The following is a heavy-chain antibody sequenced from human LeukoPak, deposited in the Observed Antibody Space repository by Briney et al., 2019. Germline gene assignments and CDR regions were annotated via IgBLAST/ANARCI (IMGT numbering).Heavy chain of an antibody. CDR3: AGGYCSSTSCYEKGDDAFDI. CDR1: GGTFSSYA. D-gene: IGHD2-2*01. V-gene: IGHV1-69*04. Sequence: EASVKVSCKASGGTFSSYAISWVRQAPGQGLEWMGRIIPIFGIANYAQKFQGRVTLTADKSTSTAYMELSSLRSEDTAAYYCAGGYCSSTSCYEKGDDAFDIWGQGTMVTVSS. J-gene: IGHJ3*02. CDR2: IIPIFGIA.